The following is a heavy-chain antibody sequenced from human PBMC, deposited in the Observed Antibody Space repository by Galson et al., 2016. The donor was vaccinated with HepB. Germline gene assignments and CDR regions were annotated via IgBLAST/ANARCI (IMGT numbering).Heavy chain of an antibody. J-gene: IGHJ6*02. V-gene: IGHV3-9*01. CDR1: GFTFDDYA. D-gene: IGHD6-13*01. CDR2: ISWNSATI. CDR3: AKDISAASPAIAPADYGLDV. Sequence: SLRLSCAASGFTFDDYAMHWVRQPPGKGLEWVSGISWNSATIDYADSVKGRFTISRDNAKNSLDLQMNSLRAEDTAMYYCAKDISAASPAIAPADYGLDVWGQGTTVTVSS.